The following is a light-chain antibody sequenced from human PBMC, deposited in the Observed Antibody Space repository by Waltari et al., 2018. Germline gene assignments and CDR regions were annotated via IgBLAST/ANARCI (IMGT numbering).Light chain of an antibody. CDR1: QDISNF. Sequence: IQMTQSPSSLSASVGDRVTLTCRASQDISNFLTWFQQRPGQAPKSLIYDAFSLQSGVPSKFSGSGSGTEFTLTISSLQPEDFATYYCQQYKSYPFTFGQGTKLEIK. V-gene: IGKV1-16*02. J-gene: IGKJ2*01. CDR3: QQYKSYPFT. CDR2: DAF.